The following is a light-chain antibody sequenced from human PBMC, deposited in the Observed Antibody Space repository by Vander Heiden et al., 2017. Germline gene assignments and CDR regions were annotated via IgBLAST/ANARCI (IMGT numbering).Light chain of an antibody. Sequence: DIQMTQSPSSLSASVGDRVTITCRASQSISSYLNWYQQKPGKAPKLLIYAASSLQSRVPSRFTGSGSRTDFTLTIRRLQPEDIATYYCQQSYSTPWTFGQGTKVDIK. CDR1: QSISSY. CDR2: AAS. J-gene: IGKJ1*01. CDR3: QQSYSTPWT. V-gene: IGKV1-39*01.